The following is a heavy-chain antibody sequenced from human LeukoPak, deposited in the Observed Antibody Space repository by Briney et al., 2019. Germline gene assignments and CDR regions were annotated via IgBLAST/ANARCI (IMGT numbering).Heavy chain of an antibody. J-gene: IGHJ6*02. Sequence: ASVKVSCTASGYTFTSYYMHWVRQAPGQGLEWMGIINPSGGSTSYAQKFQGRVTMTRDTSTSTVYMELSSLRSEDTAVYYCARDPHSSSWYNYYYYGMDVWGQGTTVTVSS. V-gene: IGHV1-46*01. CDR1: GYTFTSYY. CDR3: ARDPHSSSWYNYYYYGMDV. D-gene: IGHD6-13*01. CDR2: INPSGGST.